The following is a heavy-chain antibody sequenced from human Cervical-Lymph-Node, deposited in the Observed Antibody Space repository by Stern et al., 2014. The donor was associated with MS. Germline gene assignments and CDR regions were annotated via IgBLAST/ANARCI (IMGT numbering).Heavy chain of an antibody. D-gene: IGHD2-15*01. J-gene: IGHJ4*02. Sequence: VQLVESGAEVKKPGASVKVSCKASGYTFTSYYMHWVRQAPGQGLEWMGIINPSGGSTSYAQKFQGRVTLTRDTSTSTVYMELSSLRSEDTAVYYCASTSLCSGGSCYSWDFDYWGQGTLVTVSS. V-gene: IGHV1-46*03. CDR1: GYTFTSYY. CDR3: ASTSLCSGGSCYSWDFDY. CDR2: INPSGGST.